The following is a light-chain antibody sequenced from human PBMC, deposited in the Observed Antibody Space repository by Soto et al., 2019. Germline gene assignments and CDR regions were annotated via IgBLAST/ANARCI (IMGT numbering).Light chain of an antibody. CDR1: SSNIGAEYD. CDR3: SSFAANDNVV. Sequence: QSVLTQPPSVSGAPGQRVTISCTGSSSNIGAEYDVHWYQQLPGTAPKLMIYEVNKRPSGVPDRFSGSKSGNTASLTVSGLQAGDEADYYCSSFAANDNVVFGGGTKLTVL. V-gene: IGLV1-40*01. J-gene: IGLJ3*02. CDR2: EVN.